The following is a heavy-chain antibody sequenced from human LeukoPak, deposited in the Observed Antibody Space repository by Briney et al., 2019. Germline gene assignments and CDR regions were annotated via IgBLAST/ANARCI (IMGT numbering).Heavy chain of an antibody. CDR1: GGTFSSYA. CDR2: ISAYNGNT. D-gene: IGHD2-2*01. J-gene: IGHJ6*03. CDR3: ARAYSANIVVVPAAMSYYYYYYYMDV. Sequence: GASVKVSCKASGGTFSSYAISWVRQAPGQGLEWMGWISAYNGNTNYAQKLQGRVTMTTDTSASTAYMELRSLRSDDTAVYYCARAYSANIVVVPAAMSYYYYYYYMDVWGKGTTVTVSS. V-gene: IGHV1-18*01.